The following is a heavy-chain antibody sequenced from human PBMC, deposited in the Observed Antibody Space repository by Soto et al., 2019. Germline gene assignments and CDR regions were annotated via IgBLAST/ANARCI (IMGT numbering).Heavy chain of an antibody. CDR2: IIPIFGIA. Sequence: QVQLVQSGAEVKKPGSLVKVSCKASGGTFSSYAIIWVRQAPGQGLEWMGGIIPIFGIANYAPKFQCRVTITEDESPSTAYMELSSLRSEDTAVYYCARVVAVAGKMSWFDYWGQGTLVTVSS. V-gene: IGHV1-69*12. CDR1: GGTFSSYA. D-gene: IGHD6-19*01. CDR3: ARVVAVAGKMSWFDY. J-gene: IGHJ4*02.